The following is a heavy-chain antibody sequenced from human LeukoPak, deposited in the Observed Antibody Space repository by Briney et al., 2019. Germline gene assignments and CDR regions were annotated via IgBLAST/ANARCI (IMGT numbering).Heavy chain of an antibody. Sequence: GGSLRLSCAASGFTFRTYWMHWVRQAPGKGLVWVAHINSVGTSTSYADSVKGRFTVSRDNAENKLYLQMNSLRADDTAVYYCARDNLSWYSGIDYWGQGTLVTVSS. D-gene: IGHD6-13*01. V-gene: IGHV3-74*01. CDR3: ARDNLSWYSGIDY. J-gene: IGHJ4*02. CDR2: INSVGTST. CDR1: GFTFRTYW.